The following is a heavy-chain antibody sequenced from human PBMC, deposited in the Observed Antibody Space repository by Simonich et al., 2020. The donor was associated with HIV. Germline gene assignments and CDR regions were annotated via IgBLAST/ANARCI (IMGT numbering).Heavy chain of an antibody. CDR2: ISYSAST. CDR1: GESFIGYY. Sequence: QVQLQQWGAGLLKPSETLSLTCAVYGESFIGYYWTWIPHPPEKGLGWIGSISYSASTFYTPPLKSRVTISVDTSKNQFSLKLSSVTAADTAVYYCARSADHHYESSGHYFDAFDIWGQGTMVTVSS. D-gene: IGHD3-22*01. V-gene: IGHV4-34*01. J-gene: IGHJ3*02. CDR3: ARSADHHYESSGHYFDAFDI.